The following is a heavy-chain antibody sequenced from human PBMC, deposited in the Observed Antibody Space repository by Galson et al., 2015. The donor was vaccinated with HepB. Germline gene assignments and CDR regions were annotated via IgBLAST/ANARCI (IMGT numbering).Heavy chain of an antibody. CDR2: IKQDGSEK. Sequence: SLRLSCAASGFTFSSYWMSWVRQAPGKGLEWVANIKQDGSEKYYVDSVKGRFTISRDNAKNSLYLQMNSLRAEDTAVYYCAREEPATMDSRFDPWGQGTLVTVSS. CDR1: GFTFSSYW. D-gene: IGHD2-2*01. J-gene: IGHJ5*02. V-gene: IGHV3-7*01. CDR3: AREEPATMDSRFDP.